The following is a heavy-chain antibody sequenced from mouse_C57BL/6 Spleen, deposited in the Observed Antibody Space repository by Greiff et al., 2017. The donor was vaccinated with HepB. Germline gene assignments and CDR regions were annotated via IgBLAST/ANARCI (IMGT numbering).Heavy chain of an antibody. J-gene: IGHJ4*01. CDR2: ISSGGSYT. CDR1: GFTFSSYG. D-gene: IGHD6-2*01. CDR3: ARHVSSYAMDY. V-gene: IGHV5-6*01. Sequence: EVKLQESGGDLVKPGGSLKLSCAASGFTFSSYGMSWVRQTPDKRLEWVATISSGGSYTYYPDSVKGRFTISRDNAKNTLYLQMSSLKSEDTAMYYCARHVSSYAMDYWGQGTSVTVSS.